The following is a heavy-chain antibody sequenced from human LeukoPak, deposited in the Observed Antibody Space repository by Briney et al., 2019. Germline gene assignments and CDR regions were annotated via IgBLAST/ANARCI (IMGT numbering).Heavy chain of an antibody. CDR2: IYYSGST. CDR3: ARPRIAVAGTHWFDP. V-gene: IGHV4-39*01. CDR1: GGSISSSSYY. J-gene: IGHJ5*02. Sequence: SETLSLTCTVSGGSISSSSYYWGWIRQPPGKGLEWIGSIYYSGSTYYNPSLKSRVTISVDTSKNQFSLTLSSVTAADTAVYYCARPRIAVAGTHWFDPWGQGTLVTVSS. D-gene: IGHD6-19*01.